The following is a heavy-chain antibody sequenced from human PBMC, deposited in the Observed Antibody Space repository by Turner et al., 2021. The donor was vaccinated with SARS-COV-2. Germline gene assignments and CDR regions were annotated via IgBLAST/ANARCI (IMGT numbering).Heavy chain of an antibody. CDR1: GYTFTSYG. V-gene: IGHV1-18*01. Sequence: QVQLVLSGAEVKKPGASVNVSCKASGYTFTSYGISWVRQAPGQGLEGMGWISAYNGYTSYAQKLQDRVTMTTDTSTSTAYMALGSLRSDDTAVYYCARDSNNRDYDESSGYYSFDYWGQGTLVTVSS. J-gene: IGHJ4*02. CDR3: ARDSNNRDYDESSGYYSFDY. CDR2: ISAYNGYT. D-gene: IGHD3-22*01.